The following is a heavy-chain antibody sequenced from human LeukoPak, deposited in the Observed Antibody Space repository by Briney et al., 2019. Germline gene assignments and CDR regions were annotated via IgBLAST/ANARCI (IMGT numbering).Heavy chain of an antibody. CDR3: ARALDSSGWYADGY. V-gene: IGHV3-7*01. J-gene: IGHJ4*02. Sequence: GGSLRLSCAASGFTFSSYWMSWVRQAPGKGLEWVANIKQDGSEKYYVDSVKGRFTISRDNAKNSLYLQMNSLRAEDTAVYYCARALDSSGWYADGYWGQGTLVTVSS. CDR1: GFTFSSYW. D-gene: IGHD6-19*01. CDR2: IKQDGSEK.